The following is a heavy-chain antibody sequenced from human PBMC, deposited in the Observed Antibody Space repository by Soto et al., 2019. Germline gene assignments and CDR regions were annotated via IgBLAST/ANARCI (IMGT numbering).Heavy chain of an antibody. CDR3: AKDAVPHYWDRTRFQNWSGP. J-gene: IGHJ5*02. V-gene: IGHV3-23*01. CDR2: ISGSGGST. D-gene: IGHD3-22*01. CDR1: GVTFSSYA. Sequence: PAGSLRLSCAASGVTFSSYAMSWVRQAPGKGLEWVSAISGSGGSTYYADSVKGRFTISSDNSKNTPYLQMNSLSAEDTAVYYCAKDAVPHYWDRTRFQNWSGPCGQGT.